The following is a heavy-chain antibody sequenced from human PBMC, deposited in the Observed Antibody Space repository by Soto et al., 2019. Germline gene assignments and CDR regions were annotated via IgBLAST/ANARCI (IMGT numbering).Heavy chain of an antibody. CDR3: AADFRYPTSSSYFDY. J-gene: IGHJ4*02. V-gene: IGHV1-58*02. CDR1: GFTFTSSA. D-gene: IGHD6-6*01. CDR2: IVVGSGNT. Sequence: ASVKVSCKASGFTFTSSAMQWVRQARGQRLEWIGWIVVGSGNTNYAQKFQERVTITRDMSTSTAYMELSSLRSEDTAVYYCAADFRYPTSSSYFDYWGQGTLVTVSS.